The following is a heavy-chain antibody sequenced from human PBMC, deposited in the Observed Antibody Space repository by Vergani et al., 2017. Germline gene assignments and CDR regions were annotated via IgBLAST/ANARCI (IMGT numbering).Heavy chain of an antibody. CDR1: GYDFTSYW. D-gene: IGHD3-10*01. CDR3: ASGGDGSENGGALEL. CDR2: IYPADSEA. V-gene: IGHV5-51*01. Sequence: EVHLVQSGAEVKKPGESLKISCNTSGYDFTSYWIGWVRQMPGKGPGWMGIIYPADSEAKSNPTFRGQVIFSVDTSVNTAYLQWRSLQASDTATYFCASGGDGSENGGALELWGQGTNITVSS. J-gene: IGHJ3*01.